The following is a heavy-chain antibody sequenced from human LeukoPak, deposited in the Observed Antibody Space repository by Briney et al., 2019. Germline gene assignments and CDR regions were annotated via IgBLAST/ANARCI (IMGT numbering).Heavy chain of an antibody. V-gene: IGHV3-30*02. J-gene: IGHJ6*03. D-gene: IGHD2-2*01. CDR3: AKAAAIYYYYYMDV. CDR2: IRYDGSNK. Sequence: TGGSLRLSCAASGFTFSSYGMHWVRQAPGKGLEWVAFIRYDGSNKYYADSVKGRFTISRDNSKNTLYLQMNSRRAEDTAVYYCAKAAAIYYYYYMDVWGKGTTVTVSS. CDR1: GFTFSSYG.